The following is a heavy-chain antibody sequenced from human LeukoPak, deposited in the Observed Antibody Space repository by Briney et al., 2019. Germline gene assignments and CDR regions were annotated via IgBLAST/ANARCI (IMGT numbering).Heavy chain of an antibody. CDR3: ARYDSGYYYLLRY. J-gene: IGHJ4*02. Sequence: GESLKISCKASGYSFTNYYITWVRQMPGEGLEWMGSVDPTDSYANYSPSFQGQVTISADKSISTAYLQWSSLKASDTAMYYCARYDSGYYYLLRYWGQGTLVTVSS. D-gene: IGHD3-22*01. CDR1: GYSFTNYY. CDR2: VDPTDSYA. V-gene: IGHV5-10-1*01.